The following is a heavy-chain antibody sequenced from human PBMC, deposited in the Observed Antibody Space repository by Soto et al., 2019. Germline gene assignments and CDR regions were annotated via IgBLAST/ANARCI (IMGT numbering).Heavy chain of an antibody. CDR3: ARRYGGNFDY. CDR2: IYYSGST. CDR1: GGSISSYY. Sequence: QVQLQESGPGLVKPSETLSLTCTVSGGSISSYYWSWIRQPPGKGLEWIGYIYYSGSTNYNPSLKSRVTISVDTSKNQFSLNLSSVTAADTAVYYCARRYGGNFDYWGQGTLVTVS. J-gene: IGHJ4*02. V-gene: IGHV4-59*01. D-gene: IGHD3-16*01.